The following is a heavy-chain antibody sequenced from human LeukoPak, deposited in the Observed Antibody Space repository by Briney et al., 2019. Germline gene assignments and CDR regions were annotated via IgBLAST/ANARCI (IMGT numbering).Heavy chain of an antibody. Sequence: SETLSLTCTVSGGSISSYYWSWIRQPAGKGLEWIGRIYTSGSTNYNPSLKSRVTMSVDTSKNQFSLKLSSVTAADTAVYYCARTLVVAVQYNWFDPWGQGTLVTVSS. CDR3: ARTLVVAVQYNWFDP. J-gene: IGHJ5*02. CDR2: IYTSGST. CDR1: GGSISSYY. D-gene: IGHD2-15*01. V-gene: IGHV4-4*07.